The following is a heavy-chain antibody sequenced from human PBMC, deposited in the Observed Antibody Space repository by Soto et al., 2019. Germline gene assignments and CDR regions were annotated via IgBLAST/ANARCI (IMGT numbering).Heavy chain of an antibody. CDR2: ISAYNGNT. Sequence: ASVNVSGKASGYTFAIYGISSVRQAPGQGLEWMGWISAYNGNTNYEQKLQGRVSMTTDTSTSTAYMELRSLRSDETAVYYCARDNPYGSGTFREVRFDPWGQGTLVTVSS. V-gene: IGHV1-18*01. J-gene: IGHJ5*02. CDR1: GYTFAIYG. CDR3: ARDNPYGSGTFREVRFDP. D-gene: IGHD3-10*01.